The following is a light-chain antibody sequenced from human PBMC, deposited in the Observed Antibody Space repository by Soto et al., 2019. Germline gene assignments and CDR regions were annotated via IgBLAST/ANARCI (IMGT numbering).Light chain of an antibody. CDR1: QALSNY. CDR3: QQLSLYPLP. V-gene: IGKV1-9*01. J-gene: IGKJ2*01. CDR2: SAS. Sequence: EIQVTQNPSVLSASVGDTVTITCRASQALSNYLAWYQQKPGKAPDLLIYSASTLQSGVPSRFSGSGSETEFSLTIRALQPEDFATYCCQQLSLYPLPFG.